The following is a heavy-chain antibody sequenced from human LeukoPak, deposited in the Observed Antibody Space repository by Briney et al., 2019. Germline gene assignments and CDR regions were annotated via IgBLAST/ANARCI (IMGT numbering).Heavy chain of an antibody. Sequence: GASVKVSCKASGYIFTNYDISWVRQAPGQGLEWMGWISPYNGNIDYAQSLQGRVTMTTDTSTSTAYMELRSLRSDDTAVYYCAGAGAYNYMDVWGKGTTVTVSS. D-gene: IGHD2-21*01. CDR1: GYIFTNYD. V-gene: IGHV1-18*04. J-gene: IGHJ6*03. CDR2: ISPYNGNI. CDR3: AGAGAYNYMDV.